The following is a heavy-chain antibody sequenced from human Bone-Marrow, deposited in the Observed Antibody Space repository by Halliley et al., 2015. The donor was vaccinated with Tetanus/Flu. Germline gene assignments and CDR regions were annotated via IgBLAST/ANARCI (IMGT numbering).Heavy chain of an antibody. V-gene: IGHV4-31*02. CDR3: AGGRECSTTSRGCYFDP. J-gene: IGHJ5*02. CDR2: IDNTGNS. Sequence: IGYIDNTGNSYYNPSLKSRGSMSLDTSKNQFSLKLTSVTAADTAVYYCAGGRECSTTSRGCYFDPWGQGTLLIVSS. D-gene: IGHD2-2*01.